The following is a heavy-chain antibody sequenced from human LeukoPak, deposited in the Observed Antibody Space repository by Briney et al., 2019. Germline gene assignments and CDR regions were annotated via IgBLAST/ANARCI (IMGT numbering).Heavy chain of an antibody. CDR2: IKQDGSEK. CDR3: ARDSNVEMAPRWDKWFDP. Sequence: GGSLRLPCAASGFPFSSYWMSWVRQAPGKGLEWVANIKQDGSEKYYVDSVKGRFTISRDNAKNSLYLQMNSLRAEDTAVYYCARDSNVEMAPRWDKWFDPWGQGTLVTVSS. D-gene: IGHD5-24*01. V-gene: IGHV3-7*01. J-gene: IGHJ5*02. CDR1: GFPFSSYW.